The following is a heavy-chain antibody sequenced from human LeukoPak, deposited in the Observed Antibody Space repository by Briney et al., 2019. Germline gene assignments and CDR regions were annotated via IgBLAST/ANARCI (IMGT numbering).Heavy chain of an antibody. V-gene: IGHV4-39*07. Sequence: PSETLSLTCTVSGDSISSRSYYWSWVRQPPGKGLEWIGEIYHSGSTSYNPSLKSRVTISVDKSKNQFSLKLSSVTAADTAVYYCARVFVGNDSSGYSLYYYYMDVWGKGTTVTVSS. CDR1: GDSISSRSYY. J-gene: IGHJ6*03. D-gene: IGHD3-22*01. CDR2: IYHSGST. CDR3: ARVFVGNDSSGYSLYYYYMDV.